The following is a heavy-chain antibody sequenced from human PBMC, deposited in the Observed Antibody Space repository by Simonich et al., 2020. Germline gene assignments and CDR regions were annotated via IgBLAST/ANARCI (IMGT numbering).Heavy chain of an antibody. CDR2: MNRDGCST. CDR1: GFTFSSYW. D-gene: IGHD6-6*01. J-gene: IGHJ3*02. CDR3: AREGIAARDAFDI. Sequence: EVQLVESGGGLVQPGGSLRLSCAASGFTFSSYWMHWVRQAPGKGLGWVSSMNRDGCSTSYAASVKGRFTISRDNAKNTLYLQMNSLRAEDTAVYYCAREGIAARDAFDIWGQGTMVTVSS. V-gene: IGHV3-74*01.